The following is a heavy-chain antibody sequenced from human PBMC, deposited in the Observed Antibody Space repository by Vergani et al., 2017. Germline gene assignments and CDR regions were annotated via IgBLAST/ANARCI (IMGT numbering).Heavy chain of an antibody. CDR2: IYYSGST. CDR3: ARGFRITMVRGVIITNAFDI. J-gene: IGHJ3*02. Sequence: QVQLQESGPGLVKPSETLSLTFTVSGGSVSSGSYYWSWIRQPXGKGLAWIGYIYYSGSTNYNPSLKSRVTISVDTSKNQFSLKLSSVTAADTAVYYCARGFRITMVRGVIITNAFDIWGQGTMVTVSS. CDR1: GGSVSSGSYY. D-gene: IGHD3-10*01. V-gene: IGHV4-61*10.